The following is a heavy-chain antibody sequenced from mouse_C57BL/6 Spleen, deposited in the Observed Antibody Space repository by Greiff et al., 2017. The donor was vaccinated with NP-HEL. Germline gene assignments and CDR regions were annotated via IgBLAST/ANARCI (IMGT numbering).Heavy chain of an antibody. V-gene: IGHV1-55*01. Sequence: VQLQQPGAELVKPGASVKMSCKASGYTFTSYWITWVKQRPGQGLEWIGDIYPGSGSTNYNEKFKSKATLTVDTSSSTAYMQLSSLTSEDSAVYYCARRDDYDETASWFAYWGQGTLVTVSA. D-gene: IGHD2-4*01. J-gene: IGHJ3*01. CDR1: GYTFTSYW. CDR3: ARRDDYDETASWFAY. CDR2: IYPGSGST.